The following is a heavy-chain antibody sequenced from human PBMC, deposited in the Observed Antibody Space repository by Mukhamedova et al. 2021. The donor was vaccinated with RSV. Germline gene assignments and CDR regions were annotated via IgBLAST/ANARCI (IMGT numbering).Heavy chain of an antibody. Sequence: GTANYAQKFQGRVTITADESTSTAYMELSSLRSEDTAVYYCAREMRWELLGYYYGMDGWGQGTTVTVSS. CDR2: GTA. J-gene: IGHJ6*02. D-gene: IGHD1-26*01. CDR3: AREMRWELLGYYYGMDG. V-gene: IGHV1-69*01.